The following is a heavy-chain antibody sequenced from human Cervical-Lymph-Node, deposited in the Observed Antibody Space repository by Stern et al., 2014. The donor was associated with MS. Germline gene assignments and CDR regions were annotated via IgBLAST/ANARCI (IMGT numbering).Heavy chain of an antibody. D-gene: IGHD3-16*01. CDR2: ISRDESSK. J-gene: IGHJ4*02. V-gene: IGHV3-74*02. Sequence: EVQLVESGGGLVQPGGSLTLSCEVSGFTFSSHWMHWVRQAPGKGLVWVARISRDESSKSYADIEKGRFIISRDNAKNTLSLQMTSLRVEDTGVYFCARGPRGGATPLDEWGQGTLVTVSS. CDR1: GFTFSSHW. CDR3: ARGPRGGATPLDE.